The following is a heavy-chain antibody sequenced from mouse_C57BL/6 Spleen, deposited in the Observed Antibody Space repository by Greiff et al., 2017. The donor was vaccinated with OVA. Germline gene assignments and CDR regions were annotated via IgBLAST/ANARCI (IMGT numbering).Heavy chain of an antibody. CDR2: IYPGDGDT. Sequence: VKLQESGPELVKPGASVKISCKASGYAFSSSWMTWVKQRPGKGLEWIGRIYPGDGDTNYNGKFKGKATLTADKSSSTAYMQLSSLTSEDSAVYFCANYYGSRDWYFDVWGTGTTVTVSS. J-gene: IGHJ1*03. D-gene: IGHD1-1*01. V-gene: IGHV1-82*01. CDR3: ANYYGSRDWYFDV. CDR1: GYAFSSSW.